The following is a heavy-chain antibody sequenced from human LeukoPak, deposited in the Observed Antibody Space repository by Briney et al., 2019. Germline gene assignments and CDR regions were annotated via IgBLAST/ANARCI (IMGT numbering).Heavy chain of an antibody. J-gene: IGHJ4*02. CDR2: IKSKTDGGTT. CDR1: GFTFSNAW. V-gene: IGHV3-15*01. CDR3: TTGPLSIVVVTAIDLPIDY. Sequence: GGSLRLSCAASGFTFSNAWMSWVRQAPGKGLEWVGRIKSKTDGGTTDYAAPVKGRFTISRDDSKNTLYLQMNSLKTEDTAVYYCTTGPLSIVVVTAIDLPIDYWGQGTLVTVPS. D-gene: IGHD2-21*02.